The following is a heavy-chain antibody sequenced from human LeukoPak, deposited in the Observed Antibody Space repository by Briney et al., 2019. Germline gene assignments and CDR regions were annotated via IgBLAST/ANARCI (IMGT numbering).Heavy chain of an antibody. J-gene: IGHJ4*02. D-gene: IGHD6-13*01. CDR3: ARGVNPYSSSWYY. Sequence: GGSLRLSCAASGSTFSSYDMNWVRQAPGKGLEWVSYISDSSTTIYYADSVKGRFTISRDNAKNSLYLQMNTLRAEDTAVYYCARGVNPYSSSWYYWGQGTLVTVSS. V-gene: IGHV3-48*01. CDR1: GSTFSSYD. CDR2: ISDSSTTI.